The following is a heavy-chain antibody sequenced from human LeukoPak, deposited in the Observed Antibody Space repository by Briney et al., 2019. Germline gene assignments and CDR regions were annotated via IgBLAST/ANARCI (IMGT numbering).Heavy chain of an antibody. V-gene: IGHV3-48*03. CDR3: ATFVDY. CDR2: ISSSGGTI. Sequence: GGSLRLSCAASGFTFSSYEMNWVRQAPGKGLEWVSHISSSGGTIYYADSVKGRFTIYRDNAKNSLHLQMNSLRADDTAVYYCATFVDYWGQGALVTVSS. J-gene: IGHJ4*02. CDR1: GFTFSSYE.